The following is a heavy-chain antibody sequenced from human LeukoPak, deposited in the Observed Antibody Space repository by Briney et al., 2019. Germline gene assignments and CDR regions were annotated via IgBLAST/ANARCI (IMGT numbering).Heavy chain of an antibody. Sequence: PGRSLRLSCAASGFTFSSYGMHWVRQAPGKGLEWVAVIWYDGSNKYYADSVKGRFTISRDNSKNTLYLQMNSLRAEDTAAYYCARDGEHDAFDIWGQGTMVTVSS. CDR2: IWYDGSNK. V-gene: IGHV3-33*01. CDR1: GFTFSSYG. CDR3: ARDGEHDAFDI. J-gene: IGHJ3*02.